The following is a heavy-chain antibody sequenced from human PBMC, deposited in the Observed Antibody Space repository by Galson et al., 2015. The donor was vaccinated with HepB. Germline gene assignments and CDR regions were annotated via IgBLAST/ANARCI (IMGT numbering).Heavy chain of an antibody. CDR3: ARDGRNPTYYYDSSGYPDY. V-gene: IGHV1-3*01. CDR1: GYTFTSYA. CDR2: TNAGNGNT. J-gene: IGHJ4*02. Sequence: SVKVSCKASGYTFTSYAMHWVRQAPGQRLEWMGWTNAGNGNTKYSQKFQGRVTITRDTSASTAYMELSSLRSEDTAVYYCARDGRNPTYYYDSSGYPDYWGQGTLVTVSS. D-gene: IGHD3-22*01.